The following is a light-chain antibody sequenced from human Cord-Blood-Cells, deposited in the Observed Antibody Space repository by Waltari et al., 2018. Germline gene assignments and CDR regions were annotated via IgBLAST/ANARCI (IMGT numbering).Light chain of an antibody. J-gene: IGKJ2*01. CDR1: QSISSY. V-gene: IGKV1-39*01. CDR3: QQSYSHASYT. CDR2: AAS. Sequence: DIQMTQTPSSLSASVGDSVTITGRASQSISSYLNWYQQKPGKAPKLLIYAASSLQSGVTSRISCSGAGTDYTLTISSLQPEEFVTYYCQQSYSHASYTFGQGTKLDIK.